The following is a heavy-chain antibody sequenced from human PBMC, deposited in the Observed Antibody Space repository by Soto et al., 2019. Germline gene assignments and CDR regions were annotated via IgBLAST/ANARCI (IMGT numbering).Heavy chain of an antibody. CDR3: ARHAAVAGWSPTAY. J-gene: IGHJ4*02. CDR1: GGSISSHY. V-gene: IGHV4-59*08. CDR2: IYYSGST. D-gene: IGHD6-19*01. Sequence: SETLSLTCTVSGGSISSHYWSWIRQPPGQGLEWIGYIYYSGSTNYNPSLKSRVTISVDTSKNQFSLKLSSVTAADTAVYYCARHAAVAGWSPTAYWGQGTLVTVSS.